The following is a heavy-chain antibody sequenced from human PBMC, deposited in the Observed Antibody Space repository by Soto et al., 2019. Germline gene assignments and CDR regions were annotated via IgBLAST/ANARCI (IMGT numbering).Heavy chain of an antibody. CDR2: INHSGST. CDR1: GGSFSGYY. Sequence: PSETLSLTCAVYGGSFSGYYWSWIRQPPGKGLEWIGEINHSGSTNYNPSLKSRVTISVDTSKNQFSLKLSSVTAADTAVYYCARDPRYYGMDVWGQGTTVTVSS. V-gene: IGHV4-34*01. J-gene: IGHJ6*01. CDR3: ARDPRYYGMDV.